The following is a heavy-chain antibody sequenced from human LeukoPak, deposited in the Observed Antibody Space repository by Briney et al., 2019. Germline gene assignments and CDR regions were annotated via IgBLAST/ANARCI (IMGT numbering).Heavy chain of an antibody. CDR1: DTVNHYH. Sequence: PSETLSLTCSVDTVNHYHWNWVRQSAGTGLEWIGRVHTTSGNTFANPSHWGRVTVSIDTTKNEFLLQLTSMTAADTAVYHCARELRNIGEYYFDYWGQGVPVTVSS. CDR2: VHTTSGNT. CDR3: ARELRNIGEYYFDY. V-gene: IGHV4-4*07. D-gene: IGHD1-14*01. J-gene: IGHJ4*02.